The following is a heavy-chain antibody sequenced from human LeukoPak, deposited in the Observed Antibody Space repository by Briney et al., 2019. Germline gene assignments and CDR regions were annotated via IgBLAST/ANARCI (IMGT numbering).Heavy chain of an antibody. D-gene: IGHD1-14*01. CDR2: MPYGGE. J-gene: IGHJ3*01. CDR3: ARNHFNQNVFDV. CDR1: GFTFTDYA. V-gene: IGHV3-30*01. Sequence: GRSLRLSCAASGFTFTDYAFHGVPQAPGKGLEWLMIMPYGGESYAESVRGPFAISRDNSKTTVYMQMDSLRADDTAMYYCARNHFNQNVFDVWGQGTMGTGSS.